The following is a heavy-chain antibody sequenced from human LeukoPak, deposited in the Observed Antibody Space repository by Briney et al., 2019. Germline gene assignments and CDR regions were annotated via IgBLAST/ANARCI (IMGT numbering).Heavy chain of an antibody. V-gene: IGHV3-21*01. CDR3: ARVKYFDWLFHDAFDI. CDR2: ISSGSSAI. D-gene: IGHD3-9*01. J-gene: IGHJ3*02. CDR1: GFTFTTYS. Sequence: GGSLRLSCEASGFTFTTYSMTWVRQAPGEGLEWVSIISSGSSAIFSADALKGRFTISRDDAKNLLYLDMNSLRAEDTAVYYCARVKYFDWLFHDAFDIWGQGTMVTVSS.